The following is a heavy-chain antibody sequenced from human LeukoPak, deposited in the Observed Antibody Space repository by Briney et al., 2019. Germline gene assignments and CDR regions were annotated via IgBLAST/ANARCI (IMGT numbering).Heavy chain of an antibody. D-gene: IGHD5-18*01. Sequence: ASVKVSCKASGYTFTSYGISWVRQAPGQGLEWMGGIIPIFGTANYAQKFQGRVTITADKSTSTAYMELSSLRSEDTAVYYCAREGPGQLWISPTRRYFDYWGQGTLVTVSS. CDR1: GYTFTSYG. CDR2: IIPIFGTA. V-gene: IGHV1-69*06. J-gene: IGHJ4*02. CDR3: AREGPGQLWISPTRRYFDY.